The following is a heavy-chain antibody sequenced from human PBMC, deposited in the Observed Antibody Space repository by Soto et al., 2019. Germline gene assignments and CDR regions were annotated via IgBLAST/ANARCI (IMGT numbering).Heavy chain of an antibody. V-gene: IGHV1-69*02. Sequence: VQLVQSGAEVKKPGSSVKVSCTASEGTFNSYTISWVRQAPGQGLEWMGRVIPILGMADFAQRFQGRVMITADKSTSTAYMMLSSLRSDDTAIYYCATNYGSGSTHFDYWGQGTQVTVSS. D-gene: IGHD3-10*01. CDR1: EGTFNSYT. CDR2: VIPILGMA. J-gene: IGHJ4*02. CDR3: ATNYGSGSTHFDY.